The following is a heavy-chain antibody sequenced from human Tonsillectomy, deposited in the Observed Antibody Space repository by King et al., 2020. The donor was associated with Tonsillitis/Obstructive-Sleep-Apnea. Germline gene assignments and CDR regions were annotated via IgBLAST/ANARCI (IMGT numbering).Heavy chain of an antibody. CDR1: GYSFTSYW. CDR2: IYPGDSDT. D-gene: IGHD3-3*01. J-gene: IGHJ4*02. V-gene: IGHV5-51*03. Sequence: QLVQSGAEVKKPGASLKISCKGSGYSFTSYWIGWVRQMPGKGLEWMGIIYPGDSDTRYSPSFQGQVTISADKSISTAYLQWSSLKASDTAMYYCASGYYDFWSGYYHYFDYWGQGTLVTVSS. CDR3: ASGYYDFWSGYYHYFDY.